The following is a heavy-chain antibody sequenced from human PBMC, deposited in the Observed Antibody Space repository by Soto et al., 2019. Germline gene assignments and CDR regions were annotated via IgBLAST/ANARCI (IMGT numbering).Heavy chain of an antibody. J-gene: IGHJ5*02. CDR2: IYYSGST. V-gene: IGHV4-59*01. CDR1: GGSISSYY. CDR3: AREPYYGSGYNWFDP. D-gene: IGHD3-10*01. Sequence: SETLSLTCTVSGGSISSYYWIWIRQPPGKGLEWIGYIYYSGSTNYNPSLKSRVTISVDTSKNQFSLKLSSVTAADTAVYYCAREPYYGSGYNWFDPWGQGTLVTVSS.